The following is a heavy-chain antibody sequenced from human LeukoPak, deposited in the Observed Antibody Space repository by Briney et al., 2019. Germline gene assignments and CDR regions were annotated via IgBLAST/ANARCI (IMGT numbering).Heavy chain of an antibody. CDR2: ISSSSSTI. D-gene: IGHD3-22*01. CDR3: ARNNYYDSSGYPHDY. V-gene: IGHV3-48*01. CDR1: GFTFSSYS. Sequence: GGSLRLSCAASGFTFSSYSMNWVRQAPGKGLEWVSYISSSSSTIYYADSVNGRFTISRDNAKNSLYLQMNSLRAEDTAVYYCARNNYYDSSGYPHDYWGQGTLVTVSS. J-gene: IGHJ4*02.